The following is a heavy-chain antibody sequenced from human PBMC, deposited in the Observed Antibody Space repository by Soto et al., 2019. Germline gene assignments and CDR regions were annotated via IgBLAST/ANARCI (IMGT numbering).Heavy chain of an antibody. CDR2: ISYDGSNK. D-gene: IGHD3-3*01. J-gene: IGHJ4*02. CDR3: AKAEYDFWSGYSFDY. V-gene: IGHV3-30*18. CDR1: GFTFSSYG. Sequence: QVQLVESGGGVVQPGRSLRLSCAASGFTFSSYGMHWVRQAPGKGLEWVAVISYDGSNKYYADSVKGRFTISRDNSKNTLYLQMNRLRAEDTAVYYCAKAEYDFWSGYSFDYWGQGTLVTVSS.